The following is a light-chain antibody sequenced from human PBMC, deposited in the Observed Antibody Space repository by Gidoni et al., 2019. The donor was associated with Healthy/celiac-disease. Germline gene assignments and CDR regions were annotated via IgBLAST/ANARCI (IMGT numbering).Light chain of an antibody. J-gene: IGKJ5*01. CDR3: MQALQTPRT. V-gene: IGKV2-28*01. CDR1: QSLLHSNGYNY. Sequence: DSVMTQSPLSLPVTPGEPASISCRSSQSLLHSNGYNYLDWYLQTPGQSPQLLIYLGSNRASGVPDRFSGSGSGTDFTLKISRVEAEDVGVYYCMQALQTPRTFGQGTRLEIK. CDR2: LGS.